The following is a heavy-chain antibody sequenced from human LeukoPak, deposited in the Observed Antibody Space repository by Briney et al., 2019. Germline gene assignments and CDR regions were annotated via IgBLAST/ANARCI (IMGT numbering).Heavy chain of an antibody. D-gene: IGHD6-13*01. Sequence: SETLSLTCTVSGGSISSYHWSWIRQPAGKGLEWIGRIYTSGSTNYNPSLKSRVTMSVDTSKNQFSLKLSSVTAADTAVYYCARARRFAAAGTTAFDIWGQGTMVTVSS. J-gene: IGHJ3*02. V-gene: IGHV4-4*07. CDR3: ARARRFAAAGTTAFDI. CDR2: IYTSGST. CDR1: GGSISSYH.